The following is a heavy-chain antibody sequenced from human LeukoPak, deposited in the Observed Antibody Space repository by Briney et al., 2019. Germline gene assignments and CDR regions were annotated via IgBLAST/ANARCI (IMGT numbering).Heavy chain of an antibody. CDR2: IYHSGST. J-gene: IGHJ5*02. CDR1: GYSISSGYY. D-gene: IGHD4-17*01. CDR3: ARGLGATVTTIYFGYNWFDP. V-gene: IGHV4-38-2*01. Sequence: PSETLPLTYAVSGYSISSGYYWGWIRQPPGKGLEWIGSIYHSGSTYYNPRLKSRLTISGETSNDQLSVHLSSVTAADTAVYYCARGLGATVTTIYFGYNWFDPWGQGTLVTGSS.